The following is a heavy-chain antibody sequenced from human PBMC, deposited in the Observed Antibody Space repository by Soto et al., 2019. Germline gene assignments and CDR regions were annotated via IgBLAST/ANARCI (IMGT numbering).Heavy chain of an antibody. V-gene: IGHV4-61*08. D-gene: IGHD2-21*01. CDR3: AASCVGCGGFNYYGMDV. J-gene: IGHJ6*02. Sequence: TSETLSLTCAVSGGSISSGGYSWSWIRQPPGKGLEWIGYIYHSGSTNYNPSLKSRVTISVDTSKNQFSLKLSSVTAADTAVYYCAASCVGCGGFNYYGMDVWGQGTTVTVSS. CDR1: GGSISSGGYS. CDR2: IYHSGST.